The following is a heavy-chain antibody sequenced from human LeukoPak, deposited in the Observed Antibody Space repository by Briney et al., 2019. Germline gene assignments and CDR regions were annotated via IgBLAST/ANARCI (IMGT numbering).Heavy chain of an antibody. CDR3: AKDRESYYCSSTSCYLDY. D-gene: IGHD2-2*01. V-gene: IGHV3-23*01. Sequence: PGGSLRLSCAASGFTFSSYAMSWVRQAPGKGLEWVSAISGSGGSTYYADSVKGRFTISRDNSKNTLYVQMNSPRPEDTAVYYCAKDRESYYCSSTSCYLDYWGQGTLVTVSS. CDR2: ISGSGGST. J-gene: IGHJ4*02. CDR1: GFTFSSYA.